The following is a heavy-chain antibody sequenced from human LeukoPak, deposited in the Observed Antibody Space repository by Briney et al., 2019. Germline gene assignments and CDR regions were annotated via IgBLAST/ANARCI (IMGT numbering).Heavy chain of an antibody. CDR2: INHSGST. CDR1: GGSFSGYY. J-gene: IGHJ4*02. V-gene: IGHV4-34*01. D-gene: IGHD3-10*01. Sequence: HPSETPSLTCAVYGGSFSGYYWSWIRQPPGEGLEWIGEINHSGSTNYNPSLKSRVTISVDTSKNQFSLKLSSVTAADTAVYYCARAAEWFGAFDYWGQGTLVTVSS. CDR3: ARAAEWFGAFDY.